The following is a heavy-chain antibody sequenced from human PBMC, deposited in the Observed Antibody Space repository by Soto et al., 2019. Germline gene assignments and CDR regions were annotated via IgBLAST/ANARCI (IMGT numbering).Heavy chain of an antibody. J-gene: IGHJ3*02. D-gene: IGHD1-1*01. Sequence: EVQLVESGGGLVKPGGSLRLSCAASGFTFSSYSMNWVRQAPGKGLEWVSSISSSSSYIYYADSVKGRFTISRDNAKNSLYLQMNSLRAEDTAVYYCAREPPGTGAFDIWGQGTMVTVSS. CDR2: ISSSSSYI. V-gene: IGHV3-21*01. CDR3: AREPPGTGAFDI. CDR1: GFTFSSYS.